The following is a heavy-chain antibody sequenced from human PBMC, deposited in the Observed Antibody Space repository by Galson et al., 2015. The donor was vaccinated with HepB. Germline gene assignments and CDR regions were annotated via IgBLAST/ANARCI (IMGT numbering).Heavy chain of an antibody. D-gene: IGHD2-8*01. CDR2: ISAYNGNT. J-gene: IGHJ4*02. V-gene: IGHV1-18*01. Sequence: PGQGLEWMGWISAYNGNTNYAQKLQGRVTMTTDTSTSTAYMELRSLRSDDTAVYYCARDQGVLDYWGQGTLVTVSS. CDR3: ARDQGVLDY.